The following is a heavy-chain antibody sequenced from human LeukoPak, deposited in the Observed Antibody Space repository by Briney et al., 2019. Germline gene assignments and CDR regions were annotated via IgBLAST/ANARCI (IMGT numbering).Heavy chain of an antibody. D-gene: IGHD1-1*01. CDR3: SRGPIQLWVHNAMDV. Sequence: GGSLRLSCTTFGFTFGDHAMSWVRQAPGKGLEWVGFIRSKAYGGTTEYAASVKGRFTISRDDSESIAYLQMNSLITDDTAVYYCSRGPIQLWVHNAMDVWGQGTTVTVSS. V-gene: IGHV3-49*04. CDR2: IRSKAYGGTT. J-gene: IGHJ6*02. CDR1: GFTFGDHA.